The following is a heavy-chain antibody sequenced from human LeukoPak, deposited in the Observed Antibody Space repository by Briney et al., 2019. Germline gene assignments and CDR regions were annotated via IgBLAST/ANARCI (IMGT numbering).Heavy chain of an antibody. Sequence: SETLSLTCAVYGGSFSGYYWSGIREPPGKGLEWIGEINHSGSTNYNPSLKSRVTISVDTSKNQFSLKLSSVTAADTAVYYCARGNRGQLWLQYYYYYMDVWGKGTTVTVSS. J-gene: IGHJ6*03. V-gene: IGHV4-34*01. CDR1: GGSFSGYY. CDR3: ARGNRGQLWLQYYYYYMDV. CDR2: INHSGST. D-gene: IGHD5-18*01.